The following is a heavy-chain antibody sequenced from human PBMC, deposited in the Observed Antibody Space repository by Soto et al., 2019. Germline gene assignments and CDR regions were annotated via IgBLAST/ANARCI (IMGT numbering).Heavy chain of an antibody. D-gene: IGHD3-10*01. CDR3: SKWSGFGDA. Sequence: VGSLRLSCAASGFTFSSYSMTWVRQAPGKGLEWVSGISDSGGNTWYADSVKGRFTISRDNSKNTLFLQMNSLRAEDTAVYFCSKWSGFGDAWGQGTLVTVSS. CDR1: GFTFSSYS. CDR2: ISDSGGNT. V-gene: IGHV3-23*01. J-gene: IGHJ5*02.